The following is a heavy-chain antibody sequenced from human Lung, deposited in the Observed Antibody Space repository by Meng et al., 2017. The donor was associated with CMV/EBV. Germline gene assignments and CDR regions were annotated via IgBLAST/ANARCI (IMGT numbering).Heavy chain of an antibody. J-gene: IGHJ3*01. CDR2: INPNTDGT. D-gene: IGHD7-27*01. CDR1: GYTFTLFD. Sequence: ASVKVSCKASGYTFTLFDIHWVRQAPGQGLEWLGWINPNTDGTNYAQRFQGRVAMTCDTSITTAYMELSSLTSDDTAIYYCARDRSLSRLGRSDGFDFWGQGTRVXVSS. CDR3: ARDRSLSRLGRSDGFDF. V-gene: IGHV1-2*02.